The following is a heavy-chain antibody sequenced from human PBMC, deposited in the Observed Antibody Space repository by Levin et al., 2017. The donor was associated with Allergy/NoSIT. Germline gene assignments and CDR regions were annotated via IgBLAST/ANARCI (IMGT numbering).Heavy chain of an antibody. CDR2: IYPADSDT. V-gene: IGHV5-51*01. Sequence: KVGESLKISCKASGYIFTNYWIGWVRQMPGKGLEWVGIIYPADSDTRYSPSFQGQVAISADQSISTAYLQWNSLKASDTAMYYCATSTVVGGTYFAFDFWGQGTMVTVSS. J-gene: IGHJ3*01. CDR1: GYIFTNYW. D-gene: IGHD1-26*01. CDR3: ATSTVVGGTYFAFDF.